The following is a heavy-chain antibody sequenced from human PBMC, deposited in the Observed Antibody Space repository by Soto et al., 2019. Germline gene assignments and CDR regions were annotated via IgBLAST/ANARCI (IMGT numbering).Heavy chain of an antibody. Sequence: PGGSLRLSXAASGFTFSSYAMHWVRQAPGKGLEWVAVISYDGSNKYYADSVKGRFTISRDNSKNTLYLQMNSLRAEDTAVYYCARASHYYDSSGYYAPSFDYWGQGTLVTVSS. D-gene: IGHD3-22*01. J-gene: IGHJ4*02. CDR1: GFTFSSYA. CDR2: ISYDGSNK. V-gene: IGHV3-30-3*01. CDR3: ARASHYYDSSGYYAPSFDY.